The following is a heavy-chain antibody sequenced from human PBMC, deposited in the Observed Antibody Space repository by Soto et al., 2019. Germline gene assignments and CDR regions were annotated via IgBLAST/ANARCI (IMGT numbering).Heavy chain of an antibody. Sequence: XGSLRLSCVAAGVPFSSYAMSWVRQTPGKGLDWVSGIIGSGGRTYYADSVKGRFTISRDNSNNTLSLQMHILRVEDTAVYFCAKGGYYSLFDIWGQGTVVTVSS. CDR3: AKGGYYSLFDI. V-gene: IGHV3-23*01. D-gene: IGHD3-16*01. J-gene: IGHJ3*02. CDR2: IIGSGGRT. CDR1: GVPFSSYA.